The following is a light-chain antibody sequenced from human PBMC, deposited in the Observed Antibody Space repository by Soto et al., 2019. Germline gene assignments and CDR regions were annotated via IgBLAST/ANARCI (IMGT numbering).Light chain of an antibody. CDR1: QSVSSSY. V-gene: IGKV3-20*01. J-gene: IGKJ1*01. CDR2: DAS. Sequence: EIVLTQSPDTLSLSPGERATLSCRASQSVSSSYLAWYQQKPGQAPRLLIYDASTRATGIPDRISGSGSGTDFTLTISRLEPEDFAVYYCQQYGSSPWTFGQGTRVEIK. CDR3: QQYGSSPWT.